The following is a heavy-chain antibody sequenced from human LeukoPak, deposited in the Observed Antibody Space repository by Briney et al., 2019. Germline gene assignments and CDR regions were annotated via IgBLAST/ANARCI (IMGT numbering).Heavy chain of an antibody. CDR2: ISYDGSNK. D-gene: IGHD4-17*01. CDR1: GFTFSSYT. V-gene: IGHV3-30-3*01. Sequence: PGGSLRLSCAASGFTFSSYTMHWVRQAPGKGLEWVAVISYDGSNKYYADSVKGRFTISRDNSKNTLYLQMNSLRAEDTAVYYCAREGYGDSPFDYWGQGTLVTVSS. CDR3: AREGYGDSPFDY. J-gene: IGHJ4*02.